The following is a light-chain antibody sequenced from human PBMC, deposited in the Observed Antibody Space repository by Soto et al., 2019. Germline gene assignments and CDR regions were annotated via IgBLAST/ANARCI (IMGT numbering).Light chain of an antibody. Sequence: DIQLTQSPSSLSASVGDRVTVTCRASQTINTFLNWYQLKPGKAPKLLIYTASSLQSGVPSRCSGTGAGTDFTLNINSMQPEDFANYYCQQSYRTPLTVGPGTKVDIK. V-gene: IGKV1-39*01. CDR1: QTINTF. J-gene: IGKJ3*01. CDR2: TAS. CDR3: QQSYRTPLT.